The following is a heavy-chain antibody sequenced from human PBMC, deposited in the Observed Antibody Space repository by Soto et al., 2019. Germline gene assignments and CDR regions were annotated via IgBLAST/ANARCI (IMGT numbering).Heavy chain of an antibody. CDR1: GYTFTSYG. CDR3: ARSWVTGKGGMDV. Sequence: QVQLVQSGDEVKKPGASVKVSCKASGYTFTSYGFSWVRQAPGQGIERMGWINGYTGNTHYAQKFQGRVTMTTDTSTSTAYMELWTLISDDTAVYYCARSWVTGKGGMDVWGQGTTVTVSS. V-gene: IGHV1-18*01. CDR2: INGYTGNT. D-gene: IGHD3-16*01. J-gene: IGHJ6*02.